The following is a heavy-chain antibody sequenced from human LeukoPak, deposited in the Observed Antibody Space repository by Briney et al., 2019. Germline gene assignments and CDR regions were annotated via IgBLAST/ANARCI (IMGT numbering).Heavy chain of an antibody. CDR3: ARDKTVADLDY. CDR1: GFTFSSYT. V-gene: IGHV3-21*01. Sequence: GGSLRLSCAASGFTFSSYTMNWVSQAPGKGLEWVSSISDSSSYTYYADSLKGRFTISRDNAKNSLYLQMNSLRAEDTAVYYCARDKTVADLDYWGQGTLVTVSS. D-gene: IGHD6-19*01. J-gene: IGHJ4*02. CDR2: ISDSSSYT.